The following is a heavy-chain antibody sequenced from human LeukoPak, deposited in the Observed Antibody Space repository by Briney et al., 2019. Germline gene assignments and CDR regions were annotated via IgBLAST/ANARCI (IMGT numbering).Heavy chain of an antibody. CDR1: GFTFSSYA. D-gene: IGHD3-10*01. V-gene: IGHV3-30*04. J-gene: IGHJ6*03. CDR3: ASLGDPDYYYYYMDV. Sequence: LPGGSLRLSCAASGFTFSSYAMHWVRQAPGKGLEWVAVISYDGSNKYYADSVKGRFTISRDNSKNTLYLQMNSLRAEDTAVYYCASLGDPDYYYYYMDVWGKGTTVTVSS. CDR2: ISYDGSNK.